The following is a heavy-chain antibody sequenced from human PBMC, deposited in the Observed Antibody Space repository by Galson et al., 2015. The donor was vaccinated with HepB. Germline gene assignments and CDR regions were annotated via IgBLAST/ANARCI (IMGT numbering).Heavy chain of an antibody. CDR3: ARVDDSSGYYYSDY. CDR2: IIPILGIA. J-gene: IGHJ4*01. D-gene: IGHD3-22*01. V-gene: IGHV1-69*02. Sequence: SVKVSCKASGGTFSSYTISWVRQAPGQGLEWMGRIIPILGIANYAQKFQGRVTITADKSTSTAYMELSSLRSEDTAVYYCARVDDSSGYYYSDYWGQGTLVTVSS. CDR1: GGTFSSYT.